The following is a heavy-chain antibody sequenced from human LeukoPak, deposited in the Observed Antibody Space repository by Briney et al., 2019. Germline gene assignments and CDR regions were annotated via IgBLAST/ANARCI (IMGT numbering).Heavy chain of an antibody. CDR3: TTAYIVASTRKFGDY. J-gene: IGHJ4*02. D-gene: IGHD5-12*01. CDR2: IKSKTEGGTT. CDR1: GFIFGNAW. V-gene: IGHV3-15*01. Sequence: GGSLRLSCAASGFIFGNAWMNWVRQAPGKGLEWVGRIKSKTEGGTTDYAAPVKGRFTISRDDSQNTVDLQISSLTAEDTAMYFCTTAYIVASTRKFGDYWGQGTLVVVSS.